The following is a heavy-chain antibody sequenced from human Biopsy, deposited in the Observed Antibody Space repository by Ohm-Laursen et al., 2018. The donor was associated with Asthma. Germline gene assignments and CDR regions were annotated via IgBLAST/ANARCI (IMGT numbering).Heavy chain of an antibody. D-gene: IGHD2-15*01. J-gene: IGHJ5*02. CDR1: GGSIRSHD. CDR2: VSHTGST. Sequence: PSDTLSLTCTVSGGSIRSHDWTWIRLPPGKGLEYIGDVSHTGSTNYNPSLKSRVTMSLDTSKSQFSLRLTSVTPADTAVYYCARLADCSGGACYSYGWFDPWGQGTLVTVSS. V-gene: IGHV4-59*07. CDR3: ARLADCSGGACYSYGWFDP.